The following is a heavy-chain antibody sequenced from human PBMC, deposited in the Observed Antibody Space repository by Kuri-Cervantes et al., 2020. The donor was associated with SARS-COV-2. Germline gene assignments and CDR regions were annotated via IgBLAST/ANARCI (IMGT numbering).Heavy chain of an antibody. Sequence: SVKVSCKASGGTFSSYAISWVRQAPGQGLEWMGGIIPIFGTVNYAQKFQGRVTITADESTSTAYMELSSLRSEDTAVYYCAIGLEWLRTENYYYYYMDVWGKGTTVTVSS. D-gene: IGHD3-3*01. J-gene: IGHJ6*03. CDR3: AIGLEWLRTENYYYYYMDV. V-gene: IGHV1-69*13. CDR2: IIPIFGTV. CDR1: GGTFSSYA.